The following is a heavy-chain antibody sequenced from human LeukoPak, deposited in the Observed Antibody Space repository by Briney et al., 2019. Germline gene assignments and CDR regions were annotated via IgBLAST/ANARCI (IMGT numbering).Heavy chain of an antibody. CDR3: ARSRGDF. CDR1: GFTFGDYA. V-gene: IGHV3-7*01. CDR2: VKGDGSAT. Sequence: PGRSLRLSCAAPGFTFGDYAMSWVRQAPGRGLEWLASVKGDGSATSYVDSVKGRFTISRDNAKNSLYLQMNSLRADDTALYYCARSRGDFWGQGTLVTVSS. J-gene: IGHJ4*02.